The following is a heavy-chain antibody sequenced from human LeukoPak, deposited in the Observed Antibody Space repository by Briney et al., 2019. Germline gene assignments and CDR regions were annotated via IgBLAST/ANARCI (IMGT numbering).Heavy chain of an antibody. CDR2: IYWDDDK. CDR3: AHMGVVMPTAMWSLDS. J-gene: IGHJ5*01. Sequence: SGPTLVKPTQTLTLTCTFSGFSLSTSGVGVGWIRQPPGKALEWLALIYWDDDKRYSPSLQSRLTITEDTSKNQVVLTMTNMYPVDTATYYCAHMGVVMPTAMWSLDSWGQGTLVTVSS. CDR1: GFSLSTSGVG. D-gene: IGHD2-2*01. V-gene: IGHV2-5*02.